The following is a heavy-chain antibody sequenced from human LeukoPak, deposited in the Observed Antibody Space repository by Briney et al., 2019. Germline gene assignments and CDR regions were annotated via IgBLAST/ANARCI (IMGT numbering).Heavy chain of an antibody. CDR2: IYPGDSNT. Sequence: GESLKISCKGSGYSFTNYWIGWVRQMPGKGLEWMGIIYPGDSNTRYCPSFQGQVTISADKSITTAYLQWSSLKASDTAIYYCARGPYCSSTSCYSPYYSYYMDVWGKGTTVTVS. CDR1: GYSFTNYW. CDR3: ARGPYCSSTSCYSPYYSYYMDV. D-gene: IGHD2-2*01. J-gene: IGHJ6*03. V-gene: IGHV5-51*01.